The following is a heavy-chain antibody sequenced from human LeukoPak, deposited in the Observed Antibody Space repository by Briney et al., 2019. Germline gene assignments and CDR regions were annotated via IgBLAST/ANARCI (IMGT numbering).Heavy chain of an antibody. Sequence: GGSLRLSCAASGFTFSSYEMNWVRQAPGKGLEWVATIKEDGSEKYYVDSVKGRFTISRDNAKNSLYLLMNSLRAEDTAVYYCARGLRSVDYWGQGTLVTVSS. CDR2: IKEDGSEK. V-gene: IGHV3-7*01. J-gene: IGHJ4*02. CDR3: ARGLRSVDY. D-gene: IGHD3-10*02. CDR1: GFTFSSYE.